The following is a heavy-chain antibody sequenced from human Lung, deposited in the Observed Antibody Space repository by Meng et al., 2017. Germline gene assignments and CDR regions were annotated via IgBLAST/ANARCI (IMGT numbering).Heavy chain of an antibody. CDR2: IHYSGRT. J-gene: IGHJ4*02. Sequence: QVQLQESGPGLVKPSEGVSLTRTVSGDSISTYYWSWIRQPPGKGLEWIGYIHYSGRTDCNPSLKSRVTISADTSTNQFSLRLNSVTAADTAVYYCARYYCPNGVCSHFDYWGQGTLVTVSS. V-gene: IGHV4-59*08. CDR3: ARYYCPNGVCSHFDY. D-gene: IGHD2-8*01. CDR1: GDSISTYY.